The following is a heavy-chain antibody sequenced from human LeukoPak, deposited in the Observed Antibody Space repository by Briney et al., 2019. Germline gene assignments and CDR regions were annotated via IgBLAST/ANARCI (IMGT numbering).Heavy chain of an antibody. D-gene: IGHD2-15*01. J-gene: IGHJ1*01. CDR2: FDPEDGET. CDR1: GYTLTELS. CDR3: ATFWGYCSGGSCYSKYFQH. Sequence: ASVKVSCKVSGYTLTELSMHWVRQAPGKGLEWRGGFDPEDGETIYAQKFQGRVTMTEDTSTDTAYMELSSLRSEDTAVYYCATFWGYCSGGSCYSKYFQHWGQGTLVTVSS. V-gene: IGHV1-24*01.